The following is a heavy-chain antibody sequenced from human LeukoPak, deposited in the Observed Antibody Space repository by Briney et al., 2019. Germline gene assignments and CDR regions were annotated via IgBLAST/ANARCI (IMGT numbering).Heavy chain of an antibody. V-gene: IGHV1-2*02. J-gene: IGHJ5*02. CDR2: INPNSGGT. D-gene: IGHD6-13*01. CDR1: GYTFTGYY. CDR3: ARVSSSWEKSCYWFDP. Sequence: GASVKVSCKASGYTFTGYYMHWVRQAPGQGLEWMGWINPNSGGTNYAQKFQGRVTMTRDTSISTAYMELSRLRSDDTAVYYCARVSSSWEKSCYWFDPWGQGTLVTVSS.